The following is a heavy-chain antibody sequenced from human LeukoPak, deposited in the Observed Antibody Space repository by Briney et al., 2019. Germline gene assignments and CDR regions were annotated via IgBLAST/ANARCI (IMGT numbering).Heavy chain of an antibody. J-gene: IGHJ4*02. CDR1: GFTFSSYW. CDR3: ARYYYDSSGYYSGLFDY. CDR2: INSDGSST. V-gene: IGHV3-74*01. Sequence: GGSPRLSCAASGFTFSSYWMHWVRQAPGKGLVWVSRINSDGSSTSYADSVKGRFTISRDNAKNTLYLQMNSLRAEDTAVYYCARYYYDSSGYYSGLFDYWGQGTLVTVSS. D-gene: IGHD3-22*01.